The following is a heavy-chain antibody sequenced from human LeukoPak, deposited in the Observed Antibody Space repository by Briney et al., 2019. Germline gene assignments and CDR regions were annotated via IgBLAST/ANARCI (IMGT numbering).Heavy chain of an antibody. D-gene: IGHD2-15*01. J-gene: IGHJ4*02. CDR2: IYYSGST. V-gene: IGHV4-59*12. CDR3: ARGVRVADY. CDR1: GGSISSYY. Sequence: SSETQSLTCTVSGGSISSYYWSWIRQPPGKGLEWIGYIYYSGSTNYNPSLKSRVTISVDTSKNQFSLKLSSVTAADAAVYYCARGVRVADYWGQGTLVTVSS.